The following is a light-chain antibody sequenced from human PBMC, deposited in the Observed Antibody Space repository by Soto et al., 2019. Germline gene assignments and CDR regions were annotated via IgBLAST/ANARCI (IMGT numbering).Light chain of an antibody. J-gene: IGLJ7*01. Sequence: QSVLTQPRSVSGSPGQSVTISCTGTSSDVGGYNYVSWYQQHPGKAPKLMIYDVTKWPSGVPDRFSGSKSGNTASLTISGLQAADEADYYCCSYAGSYTFRVVFGGGTQLTVL. V-gene: IGLV2-11*01. CDR3: CSYAGSYTFRVV. CDR2: DVT. CDR1: SSDVGGYNY.